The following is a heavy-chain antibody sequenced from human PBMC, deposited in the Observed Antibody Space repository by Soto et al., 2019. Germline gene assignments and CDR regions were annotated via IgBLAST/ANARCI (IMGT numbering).Heavy chain of an antibody. V-gene: IGHV3-53*01. CDR3: ARFLATIHGPWDYYNGMDV. J-gene: IGHJ6*02. CDR2: IYSGGST. D-gene: IGHD5-12*01. CDR1: GFTVSSNY. Sequence: RGTLRLSCAASGFTVSSNYMSWVRQAPGKGLEWVPVIYSGGSTYYADSVKGRFTISRGNSKNTLYLQRNSLRAEDTAVYYCARFLATIHGPWDYYNGMDVWSQVTTVTVAS.